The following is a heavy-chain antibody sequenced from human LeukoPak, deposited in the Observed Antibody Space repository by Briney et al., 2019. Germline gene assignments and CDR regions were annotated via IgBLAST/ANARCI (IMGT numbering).Heavy chain of an antibody. CDR1: GGSISSSNW. D-gene: IGHD3-22*01. J-gene: IGHJ6*03. Sequence: PSGTLSLTCAVSGGSISSSNWWSWVRQPPGKGLEWIGEIYHSGSTNYNPSLKSRVTISVDRSKNQFSLKLSSVTAADTAVYYCARGYSSGYGNYYYYYMDVWGKGTTVTVSS. V-gene: IGHV4-4*02. CDR3: ARGYSSGYGNYYYYYMDV. CDR2: IYHSGST.